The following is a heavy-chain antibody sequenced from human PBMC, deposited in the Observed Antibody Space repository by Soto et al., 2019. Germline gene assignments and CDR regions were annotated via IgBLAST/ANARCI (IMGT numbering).Heavy chain of an antibody. V-gene: IGHV5-51*01. J-gene: IGHJ3*02. CDR1: GYSFTSYW. Sequence: PGESLKISCKGSGYSFTSYWIGWVRQMPGKGLEWMGIIYPGDSDTRYSPSFQGQVTISADKSISTAYLQWSSLKASDTAMYYCARHPTPLLRYFDWLLRLDAFDIWGQGTMVTVSS. CDR2: IYPGDSDT. D-gene: IGHD3-9*01. CDR3: ARHPTPLLRYFDWLLRLDAFDI.